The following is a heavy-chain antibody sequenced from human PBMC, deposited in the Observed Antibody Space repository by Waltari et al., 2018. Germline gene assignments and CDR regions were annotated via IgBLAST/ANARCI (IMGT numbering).Heavy chain of an antibody. CDR3: ARDRLITIFGVVDYYYGMDV. CDR1: GFTFGSYE. D-gene: IGHD3-3*01. Sequence: EVQLVESGGGLVQPGGSLRLSCAASGFTFGSYEMNWVRQAPGKGLEWVSYISSSGSTIYYADSVKGRFTISRDNAKNSLYLQMNSLRAEDTAVYYCARDRLITIFGVVDYYYGMDVWGQGTTVTVSS. J-gene: IGHJ6*02. CDR2: ISSSGSTI. V-gene: IGHV3-48*03.